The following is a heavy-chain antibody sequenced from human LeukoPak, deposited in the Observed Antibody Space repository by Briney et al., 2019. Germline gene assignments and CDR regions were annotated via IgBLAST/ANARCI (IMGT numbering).Heavy chain of an antibody. D-gene: IGHD3-22*01. Sequence: ASVKVSCKASGGTFSSYAISWVRQAPGQGLEWMGGIIPIFGTANYAQKFQGRVTITTDESTITAYMELSRLRSEDTAVYYCARETLYYYDSSGRAGGDAFGIWGQGTMVNVSS. CDR2: IIPIFGTA. J-gene: IGHJ3*02. CDR1: GGTFSSYA. V-gene: IGHV1-69*05. CDR3: ARETLYYYDSSGRAGGDAFGI.